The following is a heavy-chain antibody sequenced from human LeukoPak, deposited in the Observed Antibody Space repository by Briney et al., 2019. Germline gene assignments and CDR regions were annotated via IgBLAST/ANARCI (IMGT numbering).Heavy chain of an antibody. Sequence: ASVKVSCKASGGTFSTYVMSWVRQAPGQGLEWMGGIIPTFGTANYAQKLQGRVTMTTDTSTSTAYMELRSLRSDDTAVYYCAREPDRYYYDSSGPRDYWGQGTLVTVSS. CDR3: AREPDRYYYDSSGPRDY. J-gene: IGHJ4*02. V-gene: IGHV1-69*05. D-gene: IGHD3-22*01. CDR2: IIPTFGTA. CDR1: GGTFSTYV.